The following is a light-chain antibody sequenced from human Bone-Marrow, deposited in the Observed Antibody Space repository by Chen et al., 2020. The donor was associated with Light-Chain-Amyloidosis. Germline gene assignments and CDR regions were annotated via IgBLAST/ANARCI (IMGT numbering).Light chain of an antibody. Sequence: YELTQPPSVSVSPGQTARIPCSGDALPDQYAYWYQQKAGQAPVLVINKDSERPSGIPERVSGSSSGTTVTLTISGVQAEDEAVYYCQSADSTGIYRVFGGGTKLTVL. CDR3: QSADSTGIYRV. V-gene: IGLV3-25*03. CDR2: KDS. J-gene: IGLJ3*02. CDR1: ALPDQY.